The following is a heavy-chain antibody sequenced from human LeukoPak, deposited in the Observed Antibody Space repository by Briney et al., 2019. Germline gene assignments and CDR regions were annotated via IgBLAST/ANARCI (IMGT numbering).Heavy chain of an antibody. Sequence: ASVKVSCKASGYTFTSYGISWVRQAPGQGLVWMGWISAYNGNTNYAQKLQGRVTMTTDTSTSTAYMELRSLRSDDTAVYYCARDTNWNDGLDWFDPWGQGTLVTVSS. CDR1: GYTFTSYG. CDR3: ARDTNWNDGLDWFDP. J-gene: IGHJ5*02. V-gene: IGHV1-18*01. CDR2: ISAYNGNT. D-gene: IGHD1-1*01.